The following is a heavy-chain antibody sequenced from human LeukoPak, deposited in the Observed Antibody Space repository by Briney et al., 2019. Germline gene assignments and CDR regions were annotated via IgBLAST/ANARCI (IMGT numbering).Heavy chain of an antibody. CDR3: ARAAPYGDSALSYYYYYRDV. CDR1: GASISSYC. CDR2: IYLIGST. D-gene: IGHD4-17*01. Sequence: SETLSLTGTVSGASISSYCWGWIRQPPGKGLGCIGFIYLIGSTNYNPSLKSRVTISLDTSKNKFSMKLTSVTAAEQAVYHCARAAPYGDSALSYYYYYRDVWGKGTTVTISS. V-gene: IGHV4-59*01. J-gene: IGHJ6*03.